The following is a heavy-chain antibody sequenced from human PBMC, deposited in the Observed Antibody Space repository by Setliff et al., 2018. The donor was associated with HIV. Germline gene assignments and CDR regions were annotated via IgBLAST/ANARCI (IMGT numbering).Heavy chain of an antibody. CDR2: ISYDANIK. V-gene: IGHV3-30*04. D-gene: IGHD3-22*01. CDR3: AKDPTYYYESSGPYDAVDV. J-gene: IGHJ3*01. Sequence: PGGSLRLSCAGSGFTFNTCAMNWVRQAPGKGLEWVAVISYDANIKYYADSVKGRFTISRDNSKNTLFLQMKSLRTEDTAVYYCAKDPTYYYESSGPYDAVDVWGQGTMVTVSS. CDR1: GFTFNTCA.